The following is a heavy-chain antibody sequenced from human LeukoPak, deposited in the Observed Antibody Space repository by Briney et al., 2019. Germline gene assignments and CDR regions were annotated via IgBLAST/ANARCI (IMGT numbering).Heavy chain of an antibody. CDR1: GFTFSSYA. Sequence: PGGSLRLSCAASGFTFSSYAMSWVRQAPGKGLEWVSAISGSGGSTYYADSVKGRFTISRDNSENTLYLQMNSLRAEDTAVYYCAKDPHYYDSSGYYEYFDLWGRGTLATVSS. CDR3: AKDPHYYDSSGYYEYFDL. V-gene: IGHV3-23*01. CDR2: ISGSGGST. J-gene: IGHJ2*01. D-gene: IGHD3-22*01.